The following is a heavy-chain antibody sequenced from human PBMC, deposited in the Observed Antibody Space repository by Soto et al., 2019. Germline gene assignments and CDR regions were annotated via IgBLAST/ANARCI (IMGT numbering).Heavy chain of an antibody. D-gene: IGHD2-15*01. CDR3: ARGPVVVTATHWFDP. J-gene: IGHJ5*02. Sequence: GGSLRLSCAASGFTFSTCAMHWVRQAPGKGLEWVAVIWYDGSKKYYADSVKGRFTISRDNSKNTLYLQMNSLRAEDTAVYHCARGPVVVTATHWFDPWGLGTWSPSPQ. V-gene: IGHV3-33*01. CDR2: IWYDGSKK. CDR1: GFTFSTCA.